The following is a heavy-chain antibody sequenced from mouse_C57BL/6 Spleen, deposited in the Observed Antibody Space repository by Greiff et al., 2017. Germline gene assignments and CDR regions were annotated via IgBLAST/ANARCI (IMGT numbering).Heavy chain of an antibody. CDR1: GYTFTSYG. CDR3: ARGGYDYDKRGSWFAY. V-gene: IGHV1-81*01. D-gene: IGHD2-4*01. CDR2: IYPRSGNT. Sequence: VQLQQSGAELARPGASVKLSCKASGYTFTSYGISWVKQRTGQGLEWIGEIYPRSGNTYYNEKFKGKATLTADKSSSTAYMELRSLTSEDSAVYFCARGGYDYDKRGSWFAYWGQGTLVTVSA. J-gene: IGHJ3*01.